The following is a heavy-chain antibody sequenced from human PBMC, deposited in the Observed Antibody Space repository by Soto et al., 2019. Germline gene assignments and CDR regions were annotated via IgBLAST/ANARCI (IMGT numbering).Heavy chain of an antibody. Sequence: QVQLVQSGAEVKKPGSSVKVSCKASGGTSRTSVISGVRQAPGQGLEWVGGIMPVFRRPKYAQNFQDRVTITADESTSTAYMELSSLRSDDTAVYYCARDKDRLQLGGNYYYILDVWGQGTAVTVSS. J-gene: IGHJ6*02. V-gene: IGHV1-69*12. CDR3: ARDKDRLQLGGNYYYILDV. D-gene: IGHD1-1*01. CDR2: IMPVFRRP. CDR1: GGTSRTSV.